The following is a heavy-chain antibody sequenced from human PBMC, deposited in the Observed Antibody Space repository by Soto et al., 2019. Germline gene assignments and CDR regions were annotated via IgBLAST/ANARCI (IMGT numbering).Heavy chain of an antibody. Sequence: ASVKVSCKASGYTFTSYGISWVRQAPGQGLEWMGWISAYNGNTNYAQKLQGRVTMTTDTSTSTAYMELRSLRSDDTAVYYCAREGDYDYVWGTYPFDYWGQGTLVTVSS. V-gene: IGHV1-18*01. J-gene: IGHJ4*02. D-gene: IGHD3-16*01. CDR1: GYTFTSYG. CDR2: ISAYNGNT. CDR3: AREGDYDYVWGTYPFDY.